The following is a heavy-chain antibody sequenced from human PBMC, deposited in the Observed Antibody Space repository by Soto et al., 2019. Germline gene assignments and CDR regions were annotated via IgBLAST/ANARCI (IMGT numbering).Heavy chain of an antibody. V-gene: IGHV3-15*01. CDR1: GFTFSDYV. Sequence: GGSLRLSCAASGFTFSDYVMHWVRQAPGKGLEWVGRIKGEADGGTTDYAAPVKGRITISRDHSKDTLYLQMNSLKTEDTAVYYCTTGLSNGYYNFDYWGQGTPVTVSS. J-gene: IGHJ4*02. CDR2: IKGEADGGTT. CDR3: TTGLSNGYYNFDY. D-gene: IGHD3-22*01.